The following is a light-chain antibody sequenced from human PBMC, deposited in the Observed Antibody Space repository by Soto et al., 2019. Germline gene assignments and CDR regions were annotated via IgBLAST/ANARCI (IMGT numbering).Light chain of an antibody. J-gene: IGKJ4*02. Sequence: DIQMTQSPSSLSASVGDRVTITCRASQDISNHLAWFQQSQGRAPKSLIYAAARLQRGVPSKFSGSVSGTHFTLTISSLQPEDFATYYCQQYNTYPLTFGGGTKVDNK. CDR3: QQYNTYPLT. V-gene: IGKV1-16*02. CDR2: AAA. CDR1: QDISNH.